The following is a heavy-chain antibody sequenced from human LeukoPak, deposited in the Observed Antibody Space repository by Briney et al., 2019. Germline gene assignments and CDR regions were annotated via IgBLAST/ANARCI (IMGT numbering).Heavy chain of an antibody. CDR2: INHSGST. CDR3: ARDTLGYYDSSFFDY. D-gene: IGHD3-22*01. J-gene: IGHJ4*02. CDR1: GGSFSGYY. Sequence: SETLSLTCAVYGGSFSGYYWSWIRQPPGKGLEWIGEINHSGSTNYNPSLKSRVTISVDTSKNQFSLKLSSVTAADTAVYYCARDTLGYYDSSFFDYWGQGTLVTVSS. V-gene: IGHV4-34*01.